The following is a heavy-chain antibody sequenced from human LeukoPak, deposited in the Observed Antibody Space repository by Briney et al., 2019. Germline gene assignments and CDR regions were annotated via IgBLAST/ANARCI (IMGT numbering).Heavy chain of an antibody. V-gene: IGHV4-59*01. D-gene: IGHD6-25*01. CDR3: ARETAGGYGMDV. CDR1: GGSISSYY. J-gene: IGHJ6*02. Sequence: SETLSLTCTVSGGSISSYYWSWIRQPPGKGLEWIGYIYYSGSTNYNPSLKSRVTISVDTSKNQFSLKLSSVTAADTAVYYCARETAGGYGMDVWGQGTTVTVSS. CDR2: IYYSGST.